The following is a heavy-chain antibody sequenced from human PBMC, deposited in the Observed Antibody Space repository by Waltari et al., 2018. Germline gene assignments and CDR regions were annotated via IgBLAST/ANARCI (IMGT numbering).Heavy chain of an antibody. CDR1: GFTFSSYA. Sequence: QVQLVESGGGVVQPGRSLRLSCAASGFTFSSYAMHWVRQAPGKGLEWVAVISYDGSNKYYADSVKGRFTISRDNSKNTLYLQMNSLRAEDTAVYYCASPREGSGSYFDYWGQGTLVTVSS. D-gene: IGHD3-10*01. J-gene: IGHJ4*02. CDR3: ASPREGSGSYFDY. V-gene: IGHV3-30-3*01. CDR2: ISYDGSNK.